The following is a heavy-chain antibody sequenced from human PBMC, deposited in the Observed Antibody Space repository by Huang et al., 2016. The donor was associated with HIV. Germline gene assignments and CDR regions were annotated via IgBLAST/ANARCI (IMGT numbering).Heavy chain of an antibody. CDR1: GGSFSDYY. D-gene: IGHD4-17*01. CDR3: ARTLWLYGDYGYFDY. J-gene: IGHJ4*02. Sequence: HVQLQQWGAGLLKPSETLSLTCAVNGGSFSDYYWTWIRPPTGKGLEWIGEINHSGTTNYNPALKSRGTMSIDTSRRQFALKVRSVTAADTAVYYCARTLWLYGDYGYFDYWGQGTLVTVSS. CDR2: INHSGTT. V-gene: IGHV4-34*01.